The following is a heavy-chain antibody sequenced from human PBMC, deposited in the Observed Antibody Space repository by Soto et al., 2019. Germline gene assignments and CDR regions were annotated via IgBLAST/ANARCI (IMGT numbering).Heavy chain of an antibody. CDR3: ARDRVVRYDILTGPSPYAFDI. V-gene: IGHV3-66*01. J-gene: IGHJ3*02. D-gene: IGHD3-9*01. Sequence: PGGSLRLSCAASGFTVSSNYMSWVRQAPGKGLEWVSVIYSGGSTYYADSVKGRFTISRDNSKNTLYLQMNSLRAEDTAVYYCARDRVVRYDILTGPSPYAFDIWGQGTMVTVSS. CDR1: GFTVSSNY. CDR2: IYSGGST.